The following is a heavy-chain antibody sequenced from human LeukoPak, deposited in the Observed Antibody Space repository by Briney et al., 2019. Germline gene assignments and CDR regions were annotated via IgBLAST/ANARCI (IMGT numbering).Heavy chain of an antibody. D-gene: IGHD3-22*01. CDR3: AGLPLTRAMDYYDSSGIVDY. V-gene: IGHV4-39*01. CDR1: GGSISSSSYY. Sequence: PSETLSLTCTVSGGSISSSSYYWGWIRQPPGKGLEGIGSIYYSGSTYYNPSLKSRVTISVDTSKNQFSLKLSSVTAADTAVYYCAGLPLTRAMDYYDSSGIVDYWGQGTLVTVSS. J-gene: IGHJ4*02. CDR2: IYYSGST.